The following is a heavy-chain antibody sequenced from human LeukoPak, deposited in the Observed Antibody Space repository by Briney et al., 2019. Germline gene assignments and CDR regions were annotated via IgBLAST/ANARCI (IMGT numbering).Heavy chain of an antibody. CDR2: IIPIFGTA. V-gene: IGHV1-69*05. CDR1: GGTFSSYA. CDR3: ARVKAPSVAARRWEYYFDY. D-gene: IGHD6-6*01. Sequence: SVKVSCKASGGTFSSYAISWVRQAPRQGLEWMGGIIPIFGTANYAQKFQGRITITTDESTSTASMELSSLRSEDTAIYYCARVKAPSVAARRWEYYFDYWGQGTLVTVSS. J-gene: IGHJ4*02.